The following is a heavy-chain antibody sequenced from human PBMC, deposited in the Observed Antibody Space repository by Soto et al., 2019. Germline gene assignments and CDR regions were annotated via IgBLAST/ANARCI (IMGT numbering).Heavy chain of an antibody. CDR1: GGTFSSYA. CDR2: IIPIFGTA. V-gene: IGHV1-69*13. D-gene: IGHD2-2*01. CDR3: ARAKIVLVPAPLAHFDY. J-gene: IGHJ4*02. Sequence: GASVKVSCKASGGTFSSYAISWVRQAPGQGLEWMGGIIPIFGTANYAQKFQGRVTITADESTSTAYMELSSLRSEDTAVYYCARAKIVLVPAPLAHFDYWGQGTLVTVSS.